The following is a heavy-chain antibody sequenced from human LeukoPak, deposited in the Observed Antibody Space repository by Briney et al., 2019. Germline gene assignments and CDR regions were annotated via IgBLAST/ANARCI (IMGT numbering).Heavy chain of an antibody. V-gene: IGHV3-33*08. Sequence: PGGSLRLSCAASGFTFSSYGMHWVRQAPGKGLEWVAFIRYDGSNKYYADSVKGRFTISRDNAKNSLYLQMNSLRAEDTAVYYCARFGDIWFGELSIYYYYYMDVWGKGTTVTISS. CDR1: GFTFSSYG. D-gene: IGHD3-10*01. CDR2: IRYDGSNK. CDR3: ARFGDIWFGELSIYYYYYMDV. J-gene: IGHJ6*03.